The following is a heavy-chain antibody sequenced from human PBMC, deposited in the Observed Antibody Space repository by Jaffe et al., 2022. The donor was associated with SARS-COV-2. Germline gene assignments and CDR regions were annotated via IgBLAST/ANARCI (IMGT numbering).Heavy chain of an antibody. CDR1: GGSFSGYY. CDR3: ARVRRSSSWYVRSNWFDP. Sequence: QVQLQQWGAGLLKPSETLSLTCAVYGGSFSGYYWSWIRQPPGKGLEWIGEINHSGSTNYNPSLKSRVTISVDTSKNQFSLKLSSVTAADTAVYYCARVRRSSSWYVRSNWFDPWGQGTLVTVSS. CDR2: INHSGST. J-gene: IGHJ5*02. V-gene: IGHV4-34*01. D-gene: IGHD6-13*01.